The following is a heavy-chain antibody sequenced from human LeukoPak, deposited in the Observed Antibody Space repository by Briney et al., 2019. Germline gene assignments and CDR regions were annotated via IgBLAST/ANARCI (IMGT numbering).Heavy chain of an antibody. CDR3: ARSIAAAGPPVWFDY. CDR2: IYYSGST. CDR1: RGSISSYY. D-gene: IGHD6-13*01. Sequence: SETLSPTCTVSRGSISSYYWSWIRQPPGKGLEWIGYIYYSGSTNYNTSLQSRVTISVDTSKNQFSLKLSSVTAADTAVYYCARSIAAAGPPVWFDYWGQGTLVTVSS. V-gene: IGHV4-59*01. J-gene: IGHJ4*02.